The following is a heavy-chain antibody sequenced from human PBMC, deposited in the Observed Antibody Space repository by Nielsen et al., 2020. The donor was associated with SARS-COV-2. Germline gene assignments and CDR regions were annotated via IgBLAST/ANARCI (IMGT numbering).Heavy chain of an antibody. CDR1: GFTFSSHA. CDR3: TKGAQLGDY. V-gene: IGHV3-30*04. CDR2: ISYDGSVK. D-gene: IGHD6-13*01. J-gene: IGHJ4*02. Sequence: GGSLRLPCATSGFTFSSHALHWVRQAPGKGLDWVTFISYDGSVKYYANSVKGRFTISTDTSKNTLYLQMNSLRPEDTAVYYCTKGAQLGDYWGQGTLVTVSS.